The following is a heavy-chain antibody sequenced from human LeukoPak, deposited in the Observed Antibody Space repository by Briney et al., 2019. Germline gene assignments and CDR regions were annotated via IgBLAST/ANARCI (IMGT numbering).Heavy chain of an antibody. CDR3: ARLLSWGYTVLDAFDI. Sequence: SVKVSCKASGGTLSSYAISWFRQAPGQGLGWLEGPIPIFGTANYAQKFQGRVTITTDESTSTAYMELSSLRSEDTAVYYCARLLSWGYTVLDAFDIWGQGTMVTVSS. V-gene: IGHV1-69*05. CDR2: PIPIFGTA. J-gene: IGHJ3*02. CDR1: GGTLSSYA. D-gene: IGHD3-16*02.